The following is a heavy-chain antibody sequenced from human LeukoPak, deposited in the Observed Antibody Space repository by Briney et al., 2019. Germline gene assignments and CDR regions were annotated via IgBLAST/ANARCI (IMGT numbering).Heavy chain of an antibody. D-gene: IGHD3-22*01. CDR1: GFTFDDYA. CDR3: AKDINPNYYDSSGYSN. Sequence: PGGSLRLSCAASGFTFDDYAMHWVRHAPGKGLEWVSGISWNSGSIGYADSVKGRFTISRDNAKNSLYLQMNSLRAEDTALYYCAKDINPNYYDSSGYSNWGQGTLVTVSS. CDR2: ISWNSGSI. J-gene: IGHJ4*02. V-gene: IGHV3-9*01.